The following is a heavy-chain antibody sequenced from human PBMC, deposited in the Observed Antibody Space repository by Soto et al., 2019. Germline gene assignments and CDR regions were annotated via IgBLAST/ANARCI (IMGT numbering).Heavy chain of an antibody. J-gene: IGHJ4*02. D-gene: IGHD6-19*01. CDR2: KSDSA. CDR3: AAYRRGDGGRGY. V-gene: IGHV4-59*08. Sequence: QVQLQESGPGVVKPSETLSLTCTVSGASVSSHHWTWIRQPPGKGLEWIGDKSDSASYSPSLKSRVTISADTSKNQFSLNLSSVTAADTAVYYCAAYRRGDGGRGYWGQGTLVTVSS. CDR1: GASVSSHH.